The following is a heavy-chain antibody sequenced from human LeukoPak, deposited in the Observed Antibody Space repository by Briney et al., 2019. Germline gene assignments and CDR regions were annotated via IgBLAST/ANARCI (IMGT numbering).Heavy chain of an antibody. V-gene: IGHV1-24*01. J-gene: IGHJ3*02. CDR1: GYTLTELS. CDR3: ATAFRARAGELHDAFDI. Sequence: RASVKVSCKVSGYTLTELSMHWVRQAPGKGLEWMGGFDPEDGETIYAQKFQGRVTMTEDTSTDTAYMELSSLRSEDTAVYYCATAFRARAGELHDAFDIWGQGTMVTVSS. D-gene: IGHD1-26*01. CDR2: FDPEDGET.